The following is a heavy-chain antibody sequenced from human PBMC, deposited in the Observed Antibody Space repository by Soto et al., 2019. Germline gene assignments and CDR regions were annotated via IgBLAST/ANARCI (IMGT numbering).Heavy chain of an antibody. D-gene: IGHD3-3*01. CDR3: ARADDGFDS. V-gene: IGHV3-33*01. Sequence: QVQLVESGGGVVQPGRSLRLSCAASGFTFSSYGMHWVRQAPGKGLEWVAVIWYDGSNKYYADSVKGRFTISRDNSKNSLYLPMTSLRAEDTSVYYCARADDGFDSWGQGTLVTVSS. J-gene: IGHJ4*02. CDR2: IWYDGSNK. CDR1: GFTFSSYG.